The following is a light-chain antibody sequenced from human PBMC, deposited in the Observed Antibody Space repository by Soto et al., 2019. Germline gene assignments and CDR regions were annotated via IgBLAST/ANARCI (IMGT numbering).Light chain of an antibody. CDR3: QQYNSWPPDT. CDR2: DAS. CDR1: QSVRSN. J-gene: IGKJ2*01. V-gene: IGKV3-15*01. Sequence: EIVMTQSPPTLSVSPGERATLSCRASQSVRSNLAWYQQRPGQAPRLLIYDASTRATGIPARFSGRGSGTDFTLTISSLQSEDYAVYYCQQYNSWPPDTFGQGTKLEIK.